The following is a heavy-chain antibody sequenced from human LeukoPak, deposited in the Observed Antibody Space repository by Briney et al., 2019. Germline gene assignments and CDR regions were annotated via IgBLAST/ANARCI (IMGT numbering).Heavy chain of an antibody. CDR1: GGSIRSSSYY. CDR3: AREGGYSSSWRGGDFYYYGTDV. Sequence: PSETLSLTCTVSGGSIRSSSYYWGWIRQPPGKGLEWIGTISYSGSTYYHPSLKSRVTISVDTSKNQFSLKLSSVTAADTAVFYLAREGGYSSSWRGGDFYYYGTDVWGQGTTVTVSS. J-gene: IGHJ6*02. V-gene: IGHV4-39*02. CDR2: ISYSGST. D-gene: IGHD6-13*01.